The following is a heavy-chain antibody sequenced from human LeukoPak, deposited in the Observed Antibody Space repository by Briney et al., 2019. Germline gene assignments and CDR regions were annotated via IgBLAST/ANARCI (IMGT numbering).Heavy chain of an antibody. J-gene: IGHJ5*02. CDR3: ARTYDSSGYYHRWFDP. V-gene: IGHV1-69*13. CDR1: GGTFSSYA. D-gene: IGHD3-22*01. Sequence: SVKVSCKASGGTFSSYAISWVRQAPGQGLEWTGGIIPIFGTANYAQKFQGRVTITADESTSTAYMELSSLRSEDTAVYYCARTYDSSGYYHRWFDPWGQGTLVTVSS. CDR2: IIPIFGTA.